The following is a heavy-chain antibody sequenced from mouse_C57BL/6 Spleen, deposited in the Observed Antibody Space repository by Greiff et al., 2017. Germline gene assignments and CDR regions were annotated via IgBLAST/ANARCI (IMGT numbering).Heavy chain of an antibody. CDR3: ASGGDGNPWFAY. J-gene: IGHJ3*01. V-gene: IGHV1-69*01. CDR2: IDPSDSYT. CDR1: GYTFTSYW. Sequence: QVQLQQPGAELVMPGASVKLSCKASGYTFTSYWMHWVKQRPGQGLEWIGEIDPSDSYTNYNQKFKGKSTLTVDKSSSPAYMQLSSLTSEDSAVDYCASGGDGNPWFAYWGQGTLVTVSA. D-gene: IGHD2-1*01.